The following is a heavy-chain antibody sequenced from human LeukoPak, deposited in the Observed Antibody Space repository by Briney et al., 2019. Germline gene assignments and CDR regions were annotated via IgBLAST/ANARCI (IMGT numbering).Heavy chain of an antibody. CDR2: ISYDGSNK. V-gene: IGHV3-30*04. CDR3: ASLSGYPYYYYGIDV. D-gene: IGHD3-22*01. Sequence: GGSLRLSCAASGFTFSSYAMHWVRQAPGKGLEWVAVISYDGSNKYYADSVKGRFTISRDNSKNTLYLQMNSLRAEDTAVYYCASLSGYPYYYYGIDVWGQGTTVTVSS. CDR1: GFTFSSYA. J-gene: IGHJ6*02.